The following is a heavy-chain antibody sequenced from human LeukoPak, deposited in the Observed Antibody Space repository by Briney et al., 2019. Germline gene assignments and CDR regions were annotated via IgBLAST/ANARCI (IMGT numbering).Heavy chain of an antibody. V-gene: IGHV4-30-2*01. J-gene: IGHJ4*02. CDR2: IYHSGST. CDR1: GASISSGGYY. CDR3: ARVVGSYSYYFDY. Sequence: PSETLSLTCTVSGASISSGGYYWSWLRQPPGKGLEWIGYIYHSGSTYYNPSLKSRVTISVDRSKNQFSLKLSSVTAADTAVYYCARVVGSYSYYFDYWGQGTLVTVSS. D-gene: IGHD1-26*01.